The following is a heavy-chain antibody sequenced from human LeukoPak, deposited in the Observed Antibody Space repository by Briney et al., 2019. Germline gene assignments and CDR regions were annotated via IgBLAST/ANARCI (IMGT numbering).Heavy chain of an antibody. CDR3: ARGSAVAGPESFQH. CDR2: IYYSGST. D-gene: IGHD6-19*01. CDR1: GGSISSGGYY. V-gene: IGHV4-61*08. Sequence: SQTLSLTCTVSGGSISSGGYYWSWIRQPPGKGLEWIGYIYYSGSTNYNPSLKSRVTISVDTSKNQFSLKLSSVTAADTAVYYCARGSAVAGPESFQHWGQGTLVTVSS. J-gene: IGHJ1*01.